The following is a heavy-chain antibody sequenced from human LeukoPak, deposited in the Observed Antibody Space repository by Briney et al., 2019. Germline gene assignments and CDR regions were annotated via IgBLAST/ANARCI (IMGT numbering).Heavy chain of an antibody. CDR1: GFTFSSYG. Sequence: GGSLRLSCAASGFTFSSYGMHWVRQAPGKGLEWVAFIRYDGSNKYYADSVKGRFTISRDNSKDTLYLQMNSLRAEDTAVYYCAHLGSSTSWQGVWGQGTLVTVSS. CDR2: IRYDGSNK. J-gene: IGHJ4*02. D-gene: IGHD2-2*01. V-gene: IGHV3-30*02. CDR3: AHLGSSTSWQGV.